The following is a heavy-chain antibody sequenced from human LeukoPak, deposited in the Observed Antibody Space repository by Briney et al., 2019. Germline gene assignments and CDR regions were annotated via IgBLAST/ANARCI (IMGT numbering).Heavy chain of an antibody. Sequence: GGSLRLSCEASGFTLSNYVMHWVRQAPGKGLEWVALIWYDGSDKYYADSVKGRFTISRDNSKNTLYLQVNSLRAEDTAVYYCASEGGADCSSASCYGTDAFDIWGQGTMVTVSS. CDR3: ASEGGADCSSASCYGTDAFDI. CDR2: IWYDGSDK. D-gene: IGHD2-2*01. V-gene: IGHV3-33*01. J-gene: IGHJ3*02. CDR1: GFTLSNYV.